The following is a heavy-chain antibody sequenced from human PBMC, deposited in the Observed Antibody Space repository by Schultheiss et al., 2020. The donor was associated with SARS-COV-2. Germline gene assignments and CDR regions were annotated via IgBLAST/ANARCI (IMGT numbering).Heavy chain of an antibody. V-gene: IGHV3-53*01. CDR2: IYSGGST. J-gene: IGHJ6*02. CDR1: GFTVSSNY. CDR3: ARGKHYYYGMDV. Sequence: GGSLRLSCAASGFTVSSNYMSWVRQAPGKGLEWVSVIYSGGSTYYADSVKGRFTISRDNSKNTLYLQMNSLRAEDTAVYYCARGKHYYYGMDVWGQGTTVTVSS.